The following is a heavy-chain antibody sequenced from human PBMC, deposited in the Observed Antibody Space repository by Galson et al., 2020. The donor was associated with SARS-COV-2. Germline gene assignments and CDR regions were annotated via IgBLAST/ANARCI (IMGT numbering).Heavy chain of an antibody. CDR1: GGSISSYY. D-gene: IGHD3-16*01. V-gene: IGHV4-59*13. Sequence: SETLSLTCTVSGGSISSYYWSWIRQPPGKGLEWIGYIYYSGSTNYNPSLKSRVTISVDTSKNQFSLKLSAVTAADTAVYYCARGEVDGYKYYFDYWGQGTLVTVSS. J-gene: IGHJ4*02. CDR2: IYYSGST. CDR3: ARGEVDGYKYYFDY.